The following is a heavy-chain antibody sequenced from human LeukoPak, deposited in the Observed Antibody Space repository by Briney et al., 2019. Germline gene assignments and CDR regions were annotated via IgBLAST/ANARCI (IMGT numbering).Heavy chain of an antibody. V-gene: IGHV4-4*07. D-gene: IGHD5-18*01. J-gene: IGHJ4*02. CDR2: IYNSGST. CDR1: GGSISSDY. CDR3: AREGYSYGYRYFFDF. Sequence: PSETLSLTCTVSGGSISSDYWSWLRQPAGKGLEWLGHIYNSGSTNYNPSLKSRVTMSVGTSKNQFSLKLSSVTAADTAMYYCAREGYSYGYRYFFDFWGQGTLVTVSS.